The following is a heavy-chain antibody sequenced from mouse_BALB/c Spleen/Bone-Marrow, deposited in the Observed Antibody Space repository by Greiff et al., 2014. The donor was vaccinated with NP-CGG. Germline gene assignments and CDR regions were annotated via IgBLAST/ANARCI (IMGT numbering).Heavy chain of an antibody. J-gene: IGHJ2*02. Sequence: QVTLKESGAEVVKPGASVKVSCKASGYTFTNYWMQWVKQRPGQGLEWIGEIEPSDSYTNYNQDFKGKATLTVDKSSSTAYMQLSSLTPEDSAVYYCARGRTTVVSDYWGQGTSLTVSS. D-gene: IGHD1-1*01. CDR2: IEPSDSYT. CDR3: ARGRTTVVSDY. V-gene: IGHV1-69*02. CDR1: GYTFTNYW.